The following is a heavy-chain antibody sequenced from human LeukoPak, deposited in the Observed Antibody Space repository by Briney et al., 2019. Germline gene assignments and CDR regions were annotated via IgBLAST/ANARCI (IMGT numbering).Heavy chain of an antibody. Sequence: GGSLRLSCTASGFTFGDYAMSWVRQAPGKGLEWVSSISSSSSYIYYADSVKGRFTISRDNAKNSLYLQMNSLRAEDTAVYYCARATGLGYCSSTSCPFDYWGQGTLVTVSS. V-gene: IGHV3-21*01. J-gene: IGHJ4*02. CDR1: GFTFGDYA. D-gene: IGHD2-2*01. CDR3: ARATGLGYCSSTSCPFDY. CDR2: ISSSSSYI.